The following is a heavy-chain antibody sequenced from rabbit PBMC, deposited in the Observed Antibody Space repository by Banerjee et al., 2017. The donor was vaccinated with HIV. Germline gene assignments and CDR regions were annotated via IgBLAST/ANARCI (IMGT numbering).Heavy chain of an antibody. J-gene: IGHJ4*01. V-gene: IGHV1S45*01. CDR3: ARSYGTYAYYKW. CDR1: GFDFSGWP. Sequence: QEQLKETGGGLVQPGESLKLSCTASGFDFSGWPISWVRQAPGEGLEWIACIYTSSGSTWYASWAKGRFTISKTSSTTVTLQMTSLTAADTATYFCARSYGTYAYYKWWGPGTLVTVS. CDR2: IYTSSGST. D-gene: IGHD6-1*01.